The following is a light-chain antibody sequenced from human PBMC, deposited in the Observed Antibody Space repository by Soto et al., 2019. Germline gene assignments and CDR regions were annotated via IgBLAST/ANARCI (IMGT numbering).Light chain of an antibody. CDR1: QSISNY. J-gene: IGKJ2*01. V-gene: IGKV1-39*01. CDR2: AAS. Sequence: DIQMTQSPSSLSASVGDRVTITCRASQSISNYLNWYQQKVGKAPKLLIHAASSLQSAVPSRFSGSRSGTDFTLTISSLQPEDFATYYCQQSYITPYTFGQGTKLEIK. CDR3: QQSYITPYT.